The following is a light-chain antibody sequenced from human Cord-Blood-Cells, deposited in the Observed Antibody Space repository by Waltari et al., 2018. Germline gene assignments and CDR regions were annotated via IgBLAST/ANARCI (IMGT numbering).Light chain of an antibody. Sequence: DLQMTQSPSSLSASVGDRVTITCQARQDISNYLNWYPQKPGKAPKLLTYDASNLETGVPSRVSGSGSETDFTFTISSLQPEDIATYYCQQYDNLPRTFGGGTKVEIK. J-gene: IGKJ4*02. V-gene: IGKV1-33*01. CDR1: QDISNY. CDR3: QQYDNLPRT. CDR2: DAS.